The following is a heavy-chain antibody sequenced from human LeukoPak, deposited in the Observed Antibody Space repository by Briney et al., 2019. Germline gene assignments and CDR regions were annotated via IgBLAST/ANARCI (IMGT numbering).Heavy chain of an antibody. CDR2: INPSGGST. V-gene: IGHV1-46*03. CDR3: ARDLGGYSYGPYFDY. CDR1: GYTFTSYY. J-gene: IGHJ4*02. Sequence: GASVKVSCKASGYTFTSYYMRWVRQAPGQGLEWMGIINPSGGSTSYAQKFQGRVTMTRDTSTSTVYMELSSLRSEDTAVYYCARDLGGYSYGPYFDYWGQGTLVTVSS. D-gene: IGHD5-18*01.